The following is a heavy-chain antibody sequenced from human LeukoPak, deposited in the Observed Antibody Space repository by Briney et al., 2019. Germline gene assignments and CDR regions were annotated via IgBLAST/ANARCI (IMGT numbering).Heavy chain of an antibody. CDR3: AKDDHYYYDSSGYPTRFGAFDI. J-gene: IGHJ3*02. Sequence: GGSLRLSCAASGFTFSSYAMSWVRQAPGKGLEWVSAISGSGGSTYYADSVKGRFTISRDNSKNTLYLQMNSLRAEDTAVYYCAKDDHYYYDSSGYPTRFGAFDIWGQGTMVTVSS. D-gene: IGHD3-22*01. V-gene: IGHV3-23*01. CDR2: ISGSGGST. CDR1: GFTFSSYA.